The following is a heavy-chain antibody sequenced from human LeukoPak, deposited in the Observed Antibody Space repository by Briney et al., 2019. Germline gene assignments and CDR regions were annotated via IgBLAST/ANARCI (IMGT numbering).Heavy chain of an antibody. CDR2: IYYSGRT. D-gene: IGHD1-26*01. Sequence: SETLSLTCTVSGGSIRSSNYYWGWIRQPPGKGLEYIGSIYYSGRTYYNPSLKSRVTISVDTSKNQFSLKLSSVTAADTAVYYCARIEYSGPLDYWGQGTLVTVSS. CDR3: ARIEYSGPLDY. J-gene: IGHJ4*02. CDR1: GGSIRSSNYY. V-gene: IGHV4-39*07.